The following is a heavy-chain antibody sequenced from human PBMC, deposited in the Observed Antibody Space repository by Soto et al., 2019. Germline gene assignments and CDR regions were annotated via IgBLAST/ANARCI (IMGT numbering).Heavy chain of an antibody. CDR1: GYTFTSYG. CDR3: ARDYDYVWGSYRHTAAC. CDR2: ISAYNGDR. V-gene: IGHV1-18*04. D-gene: IGHD3-16*02. Sequence: ASVKVSCKASGYTFTSYGITWVRQAPGQGLEWMGWISAYNGDRNYAQKVQDRVTMTTDTSTSTAYMELSSLRSDDTAVYYCARDYDYVWGSYRHTAACWGQGTLVTVSS. J-gene: IGHJ4*02.